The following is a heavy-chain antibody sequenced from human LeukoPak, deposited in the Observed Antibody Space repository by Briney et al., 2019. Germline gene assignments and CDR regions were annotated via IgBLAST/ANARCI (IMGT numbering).Heavy chain of an antibody. V-gene: IGHV3-7*03. J-gene: IGHJ4*02. D-gene: IGHD6-13*01. CDR1: GFTFSTSW. Sequence: GGSLRLSCAVSGFTFSTSWMAWVRQAPATGLGWLANIRKDGGATYYGESVKSRFIISRDNAEHSLHLQLNGLRTEDTAVYYCATSLDAPGNYWGLGTLVTVSS. CDR3: ATSLDAPGNY. CDR2: IRKDGGAT.